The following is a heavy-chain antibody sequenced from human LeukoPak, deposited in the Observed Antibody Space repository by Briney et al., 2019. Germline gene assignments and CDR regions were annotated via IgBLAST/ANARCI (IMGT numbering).Heavy chain of an antibody. Sequence: SETLSLTCSVSGGSISSSAYHWSWFRQHPGKGLEWIGYIYYTGRTYYSPSLKSRVTISLDTSKNQFSLNLSSVTASDTAIYYCASLGLLLWFGADYWGQGTLVTVSS. V-gene: IGHV4-31*03. CDR2: IYYTGRT. D-gene: IGHD3-10*01. CDR1: GGSISSSAYH. J-gene: IGHJ4*02. CDR3: ASLGLLLWFGADY.